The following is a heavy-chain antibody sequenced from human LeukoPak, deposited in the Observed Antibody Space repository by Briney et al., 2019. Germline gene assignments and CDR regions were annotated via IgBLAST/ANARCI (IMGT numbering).Heavy chain of an antibody. CDR3: AKLYYDYIWGSYRYYFFDS. D-gene: IGHD3-16*02. Sequence: PGGSLRLSCTASGFIASSNYMSWVRQAPGKGLEWVSLIYSGGSTYYADSVMGRSTISRDKSNNTLYLQMNSLRAEDTALYYCAKLYYDYIWGSYRYYFFDSWGQGTLSTVSS. CDR1: GFIASSNY. V-gene: IGHV3-53*01. CDR2: IYSGGST. J-gene: IGHJ4*02.